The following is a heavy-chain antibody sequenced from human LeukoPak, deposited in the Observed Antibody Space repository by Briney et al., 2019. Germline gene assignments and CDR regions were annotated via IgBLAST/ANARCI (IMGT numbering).Heavy chain of an antibody. D-gene: IGHD4-11*01. CDR1: SGSISSYY. V-gene: IGHV4-4*07. Sequence: SETLSLTCTVSSGSISSYYWSWIRQPAGKGLEWIGRIYTSGSTNYNPSLKSRVTMSVDTSKNQFSLKLSSVTAADTAVYYCARDLGNDYSNYEPPSSYYYYMDVWGKGTTVTVSS. CDR2: IYTSGST. J-gene: IGHJ6*03. CDR3: ARDLGNDYSNYEPPSSYYYYMDV.